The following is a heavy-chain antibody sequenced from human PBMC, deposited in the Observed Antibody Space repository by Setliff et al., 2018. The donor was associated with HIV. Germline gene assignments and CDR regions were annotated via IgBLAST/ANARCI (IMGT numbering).Heavy chain of an antibody. V-gene: IGHV3-15*07. D-gene: IGHD3-10*01. CDR3: TTGIGYYGSGRPIYFYHYMDI. CDR2: IKTKTAGGTT. CDR1: GFTFSDAW. Sequence: AGGSLRLSCAVSGFTFSDAWMNWARQAQGKGLEWVGRIKTKTAGGTTDYAAPVKGRFTISRDDSQNTLYLQMNSLKTEDTAVYYCTTGIGYYGSGRPIYFYHYMDIWGKGTTVTVSS. J-gene: IGHJ6*03.